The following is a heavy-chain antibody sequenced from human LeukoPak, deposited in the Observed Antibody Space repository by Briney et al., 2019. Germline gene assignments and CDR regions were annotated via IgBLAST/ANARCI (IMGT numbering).Heavy chain of an antibody. V-gene: IGHV3-23*01. J-gene: IGHJ4*02. CDR1: GFTFSSYA. Sequence: GGSLRLSCAASGFTFSSYAMSWVRQAPGKGREGVSVISGGGGSTYYADSVKGRFTISRDNSKNTLYLQMNSLRAEDTAVYYCAKEEDIIILSSGSSYDYWGQGTLVTVSS. D-gene: IGHD2-15*01. CDR2: ISGGGGST. CDR3: AKEEDIIILSSGSSYDY.